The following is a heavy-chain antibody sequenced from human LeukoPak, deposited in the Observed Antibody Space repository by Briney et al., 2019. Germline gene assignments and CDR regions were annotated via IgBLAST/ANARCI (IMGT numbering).Heavy chain of an antibody. D-gene: IGHD3-10*01. J-gene: IGHJ4*02. CDR3: ARDTPYGSGSYFDY. CDR2: ISAYNGNT. V-gene: IGHV1-18*01. CDR1: VYTFTSYG. Sequence: GASVKVSCKASVYTFTSYGISWVRQAPGQGLEWMGWISAYNGNTDYAQKLQGRVTMTTDTSTSTAYMELRSLRSDDTAVYYCARDTPYGSGSYFDYWGQGTLVTVSS.